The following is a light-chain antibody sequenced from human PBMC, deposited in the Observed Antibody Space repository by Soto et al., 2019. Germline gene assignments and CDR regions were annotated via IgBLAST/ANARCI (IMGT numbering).Light chain of an antibody. CDR2: YDS. V-gene: IGLV3-21*04. CDR1: NIGSKS. J-gene: IGLJ1*01. Sequence: SYELTQPPSVSVAPGKTARITCGGNNIGSKSVHWYQQKPGQAPVLVIYYDSDRPSGIPERFSGSNSGNTATLTISRVEAGDEADYYCQVWDSSCVLYVFGTGTKVTVL. CDR3: QVWDSSCVLYV.